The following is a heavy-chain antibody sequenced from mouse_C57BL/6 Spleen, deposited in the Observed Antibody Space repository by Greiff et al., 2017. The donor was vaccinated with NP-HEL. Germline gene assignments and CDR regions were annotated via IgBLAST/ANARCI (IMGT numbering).Heavy chain of an antibody. V-gene: IGHV1-69*01. CDR1: GYTFTSYW. CDR3: ARDPTAQGAMDY. J-gene: IGHJ4*01. CDR2: IDPSDSYT. Sequence: QVQLQQSGAELVMPGASVKLSCKASGYTFTSYWMHWVKQRPGQGLEWIGEIDPSDSYTNYNQKFKGKSTLTVDKSSSTAYMQLSSLTSEDSAVYYCARDPTAQGAMDYWGQGTSVTVSS. D-gene: IGHD3-2*02.